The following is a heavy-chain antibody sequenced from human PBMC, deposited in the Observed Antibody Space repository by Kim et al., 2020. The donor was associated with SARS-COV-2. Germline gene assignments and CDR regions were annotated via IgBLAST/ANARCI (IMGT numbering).Heavy chain of an antibody. CDR2: INPNSGGT. Sequence: ASVKVSCKASGYTFTGYYMHWVRQAPGQGLEWMGWINPNSGGTNYAQKFQGWVTMTRDTSISTAYMELSRLRSDDTAVYYCARGGYSGYDTLNYYYYYGMDVWGQGTTVTVSS. J-gene: IGHJ6*02. V-gene: IGHV1-2*04. CDR3: ARGGYSGYDTLNYYYYYGMDV. D-gene: IGHD5-12*01. CDR1: GYTFTGYY.